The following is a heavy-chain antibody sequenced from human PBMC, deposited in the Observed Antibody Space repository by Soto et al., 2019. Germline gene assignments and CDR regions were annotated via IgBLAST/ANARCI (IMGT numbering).Heavy chain of an antibody. CDR1: GGSISSGGYY. CDR3: AREDRAPLGYGMDV. J-gene: IGHJ6*02. Sequence: SETLSLTCTVSGGSISSGGYYWSWIRQHPGKGLEWIGYIYYGGSTYYNPSLKSRVTISVDTSKNQFSLKLSSVTAADTAVYYCAREDRAPLGYGMDVWGQGTTVTVSS. V-gene: IGHV4-31*03. CDR2: IYYGGST.